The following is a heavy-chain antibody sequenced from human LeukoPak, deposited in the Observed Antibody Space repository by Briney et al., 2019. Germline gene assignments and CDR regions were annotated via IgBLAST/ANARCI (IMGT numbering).Heavy chain of an antibody. Sequence: ASVKVSCKASGYTFTSYGISWVRQAPGQGLEWMGWISAYNGNTNYAQKLQGRVTMTTDTSTSTAYMELRSLRSDDTAVYYSASEIASWGAFDIWGQGTMVTVSS. CDR1: GYTFTSYG. CDR3: ASEIASWGAFDI. CDR2: ISAYNGNT. V-gene: IGHV1-18*01. D-gene: IGHD3-16*01. J-gene: IGHJ3*02.